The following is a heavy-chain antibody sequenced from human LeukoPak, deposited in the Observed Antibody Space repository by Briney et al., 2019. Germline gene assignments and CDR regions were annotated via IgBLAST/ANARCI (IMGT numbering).Heavy chain of an antibody. D-gene: IGHD1-26*01. CDR1: AFPFSNYA. V-gene: IGHV3-23*01. Sequence: GGSLRLSCVASAFPFSNYAMTWVRQAPGKGPEWVSGISGSGGATYYADSVKGRFTISRDNAKNSLYLQMNSLRAEDTAVYYCARGVGASATHFDYWGQGTLVTVSS. J-gene: IGHJ4*02. CDR2: ISGSGGAT. CDR3: ARGVGASATHFDY.